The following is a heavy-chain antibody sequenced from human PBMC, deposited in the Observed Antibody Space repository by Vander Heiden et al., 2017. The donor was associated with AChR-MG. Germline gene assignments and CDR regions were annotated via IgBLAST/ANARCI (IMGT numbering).Heavy chain of an antibody. CDR3: AHFMIVVVIGAFDI. CDR1: GFSLSTSGVG. V-gene: IGHV2-5*02. D-gene: IGHD3-22*01. Sequence: QITLKESGPTLVKPTQTLTLTCTFSGFSLSTSGVGVGWIRQPPGKALEWLALIYWDDDKRYSPSLKSRLTITKDTSKNQVVLTMTNMDPVDTATYYCAHFMIVVVIGAFDIWGQGTMVTVSS. J-gene: IGHJ3*02. CDR2: IYWDDDK.